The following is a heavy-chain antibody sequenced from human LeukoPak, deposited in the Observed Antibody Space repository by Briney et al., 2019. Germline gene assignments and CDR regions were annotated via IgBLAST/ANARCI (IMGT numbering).Heavy chain of an antibody. D-gene: IGHD2/OR15-2a*01. V-gene: IGHV1-46*01. CDR2: IIPSGGFT. CDR1: GYTFSNYY. J-gene: IGHJ5*02. Sequence: AASVQVSCKASGYTFSNYYIHWVRQAPGQGLEWMGLIIPSGGFTTYAQKFQGRITMTRDTSTSTVYMELSSLRSEDTALYYCARPYIIFAPFDPGGQGTRVTVPS. CDR3: ARPYIIFAPFDP.